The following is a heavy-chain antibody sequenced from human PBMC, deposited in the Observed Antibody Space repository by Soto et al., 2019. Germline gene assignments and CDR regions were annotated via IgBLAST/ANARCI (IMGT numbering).Heavy chain of an antibody. CDR3: AKSSRGREMATIGRRDYYYYYGMDV. D-gene: IGHD5-12*01. Sequence: HPGGSLRLSCAASGFTFSSYGMHWVREAPGKGLEWVAVISYDGSNKYYADSVKGRFTISSDNSKNTLYLQMNSLRAEDTAVYYCAKSSRGREMATIGRRDYYYYYGMDVWGQGTTVTVSS. CDR1: GFTFSSYG. J-gene: IGHJ6*02. V-gene: IGHV3-30*18. CDR2: ISYDGSNK.